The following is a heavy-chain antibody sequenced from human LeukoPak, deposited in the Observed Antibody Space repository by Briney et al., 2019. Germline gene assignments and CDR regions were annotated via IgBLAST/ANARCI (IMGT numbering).Heavy chain of an antibody. D-gene: IGHD2-15*01. J-gene: IGHJ4*02. CDR2: INTNTGIP. Sequence: ASVKVSCKASGYTFTSYYMHRVRQAPGQGLEWMGWINTNTGIPTYAQGFTGRFVFSLDTSVSTAYLQISSLKAEDTAVYYCARGNIIVGWGQGTLVTVSS. CDR3: ARGNIIVG. V-gene: IGHV7-4-1*02. CDR1: GYTFTSYY.